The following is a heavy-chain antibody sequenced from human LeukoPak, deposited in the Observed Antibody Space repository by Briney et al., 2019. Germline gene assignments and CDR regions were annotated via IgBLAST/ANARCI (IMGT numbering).Heavy chain of an antibody. D-gene: IGHD1-26*01. CDR2: ITASGTAM. J-gene: IGHJ4*02. CDR3: ASSGSYRFDY. V-gene: IGHV3-48*02. CDR1: GFTFSGYS. Sequence: GGSLRLSCAASGFTFSGYSMNWVRQAPGKGLEWVSHITASGTAMFYADSVKGRFTISRDNAKNSLYLQMNSLRDEDTAVYYCASSGSYRFDYWGQGTLVTVSS.